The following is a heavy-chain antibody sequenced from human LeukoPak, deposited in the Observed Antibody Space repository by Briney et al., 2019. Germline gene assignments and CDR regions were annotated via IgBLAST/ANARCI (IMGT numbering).Heavy chain of an antibody. CDR1: GGSINSYY. CDR3: AGEYYYDSSGYYRTRSLDY. Sequence: SETLSLTCTVSGGSINSYYWSWIRQPAGEGLEWFGRIYTSGSTNSNPSLKSRVTMSVDMSKNQFSLKLNSVTAADTAVYYCAGEYYYDSSGYYRTRSLDYWGQGTLVTVSS. D-gene: IGHD3-22*01. CDR2: IYTSGST. V-gene: IGHV4-4*07. J-gene: IGHJ4*02.